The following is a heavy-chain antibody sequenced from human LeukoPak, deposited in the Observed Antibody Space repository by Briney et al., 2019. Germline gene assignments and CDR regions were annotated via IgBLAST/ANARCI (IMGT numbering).Heavy chain of an antibody. CDR3: TRGYSGRSVSAFDI. CDR1: GSTFSDQY. CDR2: TGNKASRYTT. J-gene: IGHJ3*02. Sequence: PGGSLRLSCAASGSTFSDQYMDWVRQAPGKGLQWVGRTGNKASRYTTEYAASVKGRFTISRDDSKNSLYLQMNSLKTEDTALYYCTRGYSGRSVSAFDIWGQGTMVTVSS. V-gene: IGHV3-72*01. D-gene: IGHD1-26*01.